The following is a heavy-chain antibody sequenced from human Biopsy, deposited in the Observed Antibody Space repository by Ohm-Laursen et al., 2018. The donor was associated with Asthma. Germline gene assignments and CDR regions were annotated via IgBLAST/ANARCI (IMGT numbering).Heavy chain of an antibody. CDR1: GFTVSRDH. CDR3: AKRRGYSGHDNDY. D-gene: IGHD5-12*01. Sequence: SLRLSCAASGFTVSRDHMFWVRQAPGKGLEWVANIKEDGSEKNYVDSVKGRFTISRDNSKNTLYLQMNSLGTEDTAVYYCAKRRGYSGHDNDYWGQGTLVIVSS. CDR2: IKEDGSEK. J-gene: IGHJ4*02. V-gene: IGHV3-7*02.